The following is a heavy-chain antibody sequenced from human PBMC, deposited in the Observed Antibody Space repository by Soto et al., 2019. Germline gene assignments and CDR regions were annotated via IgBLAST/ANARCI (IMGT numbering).Heavy chain of an antibody. CDR1: GFTFSSYS. CDR3: ARKGHCSGGSCYQYYYYGMDV. D-gene: IGHD2-15*01. V-gene: IGHV3-21*01. CDR2: ISSSSSYI. Sequence: GGSLRLSCAASGFTFSSYSMNWVRQAPGKGLEWVSSISSSSSYIYYADSVKGRFTISRDNAKNTLYLQMNSLRAEDTAVYYCARKGHCSGGSCYQYYYYGMDVWGQGTTVTVSS. J-gene: IGHJ6*02.